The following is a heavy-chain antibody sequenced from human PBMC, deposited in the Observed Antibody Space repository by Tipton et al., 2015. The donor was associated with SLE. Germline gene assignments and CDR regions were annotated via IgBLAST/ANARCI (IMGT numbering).Heavy chain of an antibody. J-gene: IGHJ4*02. CDR2: IRYDGSNK. D-gene: IGHD6-19*01. V-gene: IGHV3-30*02. Sequence: SLRLSCAASGFTFSSYGMHWVRQAPGKGLEWVAFIRYDGSNKYYADSVKGRFTISRDNSKNTLYLQMNSLRAEDTAVYYCAKDSSGWLNYFDYWGQGTLVTVSS. CDR3: AKDSSGWLNYFDY. CDR1: GFTFSSYG.